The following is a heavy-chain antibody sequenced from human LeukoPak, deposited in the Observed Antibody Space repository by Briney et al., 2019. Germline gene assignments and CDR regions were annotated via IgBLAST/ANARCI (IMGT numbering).Heavy chain of an antibody. Sequence: PSETLSLTCTVSGGSISSHYWGWIRQPPGKGLEWIGSIYYSGSTYYNPSLKSRVTISVDTSKNQFSLKLSSVTAADTAVYYCARDGAYCGGDCYSPPFDYWGQGTLVTVSS. CDR3: ARDGAYCGGDCYSPPFDY. V-gene: IGHV4-39*07. J-gene: IGHJ4*02. CDR1: GGSISSHY. D-gene: IGHD2-21*02. CDR2: IYYSGST.